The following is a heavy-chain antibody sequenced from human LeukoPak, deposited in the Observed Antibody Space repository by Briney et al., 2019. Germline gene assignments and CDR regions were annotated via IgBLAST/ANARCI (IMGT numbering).Heavy chain of an antibody. CDR3: ARVSIYSSSANYFDY. V-gene: IGHV1-69*05. CDR2: IIPIFGTA. Sequence: GASVKVSCKASGDTFSSYAISWVRQAPGQGLEWMGGIIPIFGTANYAQKFQGRVTITTDESTSTAYMELSSLRSEATGVYYCARVSIYSSSANYFDYWGQGTLVTVSS. J-gene: IGHJ4*02. CDR1: GDTFSSYA. D-gene: IGHD6-6*01.